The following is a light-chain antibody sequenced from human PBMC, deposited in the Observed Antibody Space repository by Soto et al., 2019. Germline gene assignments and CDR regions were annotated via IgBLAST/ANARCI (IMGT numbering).Light chain of an antibody. CDR1: SSNIGTNT. CDR2: TDS. V-gene: IGLV1-44*01. CDR3: AAWDDNLKAYV. Sequence: QSVLTQPPSVSATPGQGVTISCSGSSSNIGTNTVTWYQQLPGTAPKLLIYTDSFRSSGVPERFSGSKSGTSASLAISGLQSDDGADYYCAAWDDNLKAYVFGTGTKVTVL. J-gene: IGLJ1*01.